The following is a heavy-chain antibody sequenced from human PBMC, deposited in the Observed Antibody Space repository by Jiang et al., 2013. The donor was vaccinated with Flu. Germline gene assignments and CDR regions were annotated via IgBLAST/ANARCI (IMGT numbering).Heavy chain of an antibody. Sequence: GLVKPSETLSLTCTVSGGSISSYYWSWIRQPPGKGLEWIGYIYYSGSTNYNPSLKSRVTISVDTSKNQFSLKLSSVTAADTAVYYCARATSMYGSGSRYAFDIWGQGTMVTVSS. V-gene: IGHV4-59*01. CDR3: ARATSMYGSGSRYAFDI. CDR1: GGSISSYY. D-gene: IGHD3-10*01. CDR2: IYYSGST. J-gene: IGHJ3*02.